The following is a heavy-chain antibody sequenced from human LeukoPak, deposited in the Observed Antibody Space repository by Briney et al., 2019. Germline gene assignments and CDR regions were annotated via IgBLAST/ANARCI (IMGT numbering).Heavy chain of an antibody. V-gene: IGHV3-30*03. D-gene: IGHD3-22*01. J-gene: IGHJ5*02. CDR3: ARDMIVVVISNWFDP. CDR2: ISYDGSDK. Sequence: GGSLRLSCAASGFTFSSYGIHWVRQAPGKGLEWVAVISYDGSDKYYADSVKGRFTISRDNSKNTLYLQMNSLRAEDTAVYYCARDMIVVVISNWFDPWGQGTLVTVSP. CDR1: GFTFSSYG.